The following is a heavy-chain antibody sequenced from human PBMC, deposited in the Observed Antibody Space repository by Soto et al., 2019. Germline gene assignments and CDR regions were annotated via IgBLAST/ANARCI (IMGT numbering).Heavy chain of an antibody. J-gene: IGHJ4*02. CDR2: IYYTGTT. CDR1: GDSIRRGGFY. D-gene: IGHD3-22*01. Sequence: PSETLSLTCTVSGDSIRRGGFYWSWIRQHPGKGLEWIGHIYYTGTTHYNPSLKSRLTMLIDTSNNQVSLKLSSVIAADTAVYYCARLDSTGYHLDFWGQGTLVTVSS. CDR3: ARLDSTGYHLDF. V-gene: IGHV4-31*03.